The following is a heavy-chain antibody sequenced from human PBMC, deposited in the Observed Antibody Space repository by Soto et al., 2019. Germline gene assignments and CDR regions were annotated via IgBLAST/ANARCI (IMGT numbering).Heavy chain of an antibody. CDR3: ARDTGYFDY. V-gene: IGHV3-33*01. Sequence: QVQLVESGGGVVQPGGSLRLSCAASGFTFSSYAMHWVRQAPGKGLEWVAVIWYDGSKTYYADSVKGRFTSSIDNSKNPMNRQMNSLRADDTSVSYCARDTGYFDYWGQGTLVTVSS. D-gene: IGHD4-17*01. CDR2: IWYDGSKT. J-gene: IGHJ4*02. CDR1: GFTFSSYA.